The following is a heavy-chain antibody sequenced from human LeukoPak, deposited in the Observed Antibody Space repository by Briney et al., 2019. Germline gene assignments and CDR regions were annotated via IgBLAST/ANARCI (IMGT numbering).Heavy chain of an antibody. V-gene: IGHV3-9*02. CDR2: ISWNSGSL. J-gene: IGHJ4*02. CDR3: AKAGSSVTPSFDY. D-gene: IGHD4-11*01. CDR1: GVTSDDYA. Sequence: GGSLRLSCAASGVTSDDYAMHCVRQAPGKGLECVSGISWNSGSLGYADSVKGRFTISRDNAKNSLYLQMISLRAEDTALYYCAKAGSSVTPSFDYWGQGTLVTVSS.